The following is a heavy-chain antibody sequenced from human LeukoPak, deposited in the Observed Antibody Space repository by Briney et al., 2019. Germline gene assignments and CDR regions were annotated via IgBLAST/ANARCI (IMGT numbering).Heavy chain of an antibody. V-gene: IGHV3-7*01. J-gene: IGHJ4*02. Sequence: TGGSLRLSCAASGFTFRSYWMSWVRQAPGKGLEWVANIKEDGGEKYYVDSVKGRFTISRDSAKNSLYLQMNSLRAEDTAVYYCARPGYSSSWHRFDYWGQGTLVTVSS. CDR1: GFTFRSYW. CDR3: ARPGYSSSWHRFDY. D-gene: IGHD6-13*01. CDR2: IKEDGGEK.